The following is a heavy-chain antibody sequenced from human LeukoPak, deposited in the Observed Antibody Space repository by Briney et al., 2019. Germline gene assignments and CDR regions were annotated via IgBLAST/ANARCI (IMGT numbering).Heavy chain of an antibody. CDR3: ARQYGPGYSSTWYFDY. CDR1: GGSISSYY. V-gene: IGHV4-4*07. D-gene: IGHD6-13*01. Sequence: SETLSLTCTVSGGSISSYYWSWIRQPAGKGLEWIGRICTRGSTYYNPSLKSRVTISVDTSKNQFSLKLNSVTAADTAVYYCARQYGPGYSSTWYFDYWGQGTLVTVSS. J-gene: IGHJ4*02. CDR2: ICTRGST.